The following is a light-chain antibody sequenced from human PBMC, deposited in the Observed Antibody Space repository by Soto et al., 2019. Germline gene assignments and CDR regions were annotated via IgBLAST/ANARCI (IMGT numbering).Light chain of an antibody. CDR3: QSYDGSLSGTV. J-gene: IGLJ3*02. V-gene: IGLV1-40*01. CDR1: DSNIGAGYD. CDR2: VNN. Sequence: QSVLTQPPSVSGAPGQRVTISCTGSDSNIGAGYDVHWYQQLPGTAPRLLIYVNNNRPSGVPDRFSGSKSGSSASLAITGLQADDEADYFCQSYDGSLSGTVFGGGTKVTVL.